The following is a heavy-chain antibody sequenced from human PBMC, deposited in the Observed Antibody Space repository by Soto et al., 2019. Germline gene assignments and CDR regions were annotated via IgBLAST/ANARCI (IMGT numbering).Heavy chain of an antibody. CDR2: INPNTGDT. CDR3: ARERLSDY. CDR1: GYTFTAYY. J-gene: IGHJ4*02. Sequence: QVQLVQSGAEVKKPGASLKVSCKASGYTFTAYYMHWVRQAPGQGLEWMGWINPNTGDTKIAQKFQGRVTMTRDSSIRAAYLDVSSLESDDTAVYYCARERLSDYWGQGTRVTVSS. V-gene: IGHV1-2*02. D-gene: IGHD6-19*01.